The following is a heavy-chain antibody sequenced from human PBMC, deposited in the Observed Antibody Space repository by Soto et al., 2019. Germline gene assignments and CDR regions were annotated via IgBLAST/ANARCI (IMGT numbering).Heavy chain of an antibody. D-gene: IGHD2-15*01. CDR3: ARDQCFGGGRSCYYFDF. CDR1: GFTFTTYA. V-gene: IGHV3-30*04. CDR2: ISNDGRGK. Sequence: PGGSVRLSCAASGFTFTTYAIHWVRQAPGKGLEWVAVISNDGRGKYYADSVKGRFTISRDNSKNTLYLQMNSLRSDDTAVYYCARDQCFGGGRSCYYFDFWGQGTLVTVSS. J-gene: IGHJ4*02.